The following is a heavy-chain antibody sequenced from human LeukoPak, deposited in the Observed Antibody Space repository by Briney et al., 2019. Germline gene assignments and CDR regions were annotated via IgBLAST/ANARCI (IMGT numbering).Heavy chain of an antibody. CDR1: GFTFSSYS. CDR2: ISSSSSYI. V-gene: IGHV3-21*01. CDR3: ARVLGAYGYGHDAFDI. D-gene: IGHD5-18*01. Sequence: PGGSLRLSCAASGFTFSSYSMNWVRQAPGKGLEWVSSISSSSSYIYYADSVKGRFTISRDNAKNSLYLQMNSLRAEDTAVYYCARVLGAYGYGHDAFDIWGQGTMVTVSS. J-gene: IGHJ3*02.